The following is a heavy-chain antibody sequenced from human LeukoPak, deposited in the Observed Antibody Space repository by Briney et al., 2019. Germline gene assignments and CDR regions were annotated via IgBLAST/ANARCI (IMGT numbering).Heavy chain of an antibody. Sequence: ASVKVSRKASGYTFTSYYMHWVRQAPGQGLEWMGIINPSGGSTSYAQKFRGRVTMTRDTSTSTVYVELSSLRSEDTAVYYCARARLPSSFDYWGQGTLVTVSS. V-gene: IGHV1-46*01. D-gene: IGHD5-18*01. J-gene: IGHJ4*02. CDR3: ARARLPSSFDY. CDR2: INPSGGST. CDR1: GYTFTSYY.